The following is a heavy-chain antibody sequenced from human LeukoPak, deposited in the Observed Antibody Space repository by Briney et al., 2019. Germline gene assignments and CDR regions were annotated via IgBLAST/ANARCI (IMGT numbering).Heavy chain of an antibody. V-gene: IGHV3-23*01. CDR1: GFTFSSYA. Sequence: GGSLRLSCAASGFTFSSYAMSWVRQAPGKGLEWVSTISGSSGNTYYADSVKGRFTISRDNSKNTLYLQMNSLKTEDTAMYYCTTGGLWYSGRVFWGQGTLVTVS. D-gene: IGHD3-10*01. CDR3: TTGGLWYSGRVF. CDR2: ISGSSGNT. J-gene: IGHJ4*02.